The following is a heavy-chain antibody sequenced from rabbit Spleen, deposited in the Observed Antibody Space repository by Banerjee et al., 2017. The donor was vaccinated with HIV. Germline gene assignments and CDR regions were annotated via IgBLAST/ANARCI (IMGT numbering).Heavy chain of an antibody. D-gene: IGHD2-1*01. CDR3: ARGSAAMTMVITGYFLNL. CDR2: IYGGSVGSS. V-gene: IGHV1S45*01. Sequence: QEQLVESGGGLVQPEGSLTLTCTASGFSFSSSYYMCWVRQAPGKGLECIACIYGGSVGSSYYASWAKGRFTVSKTSSTTVTLQMTSLTAADTATYFCARGSAAMTMVITGYFLNLWGQGTLVTVS. CDR1: GFSFSSSYY. J-gene: IGHJ4*01.